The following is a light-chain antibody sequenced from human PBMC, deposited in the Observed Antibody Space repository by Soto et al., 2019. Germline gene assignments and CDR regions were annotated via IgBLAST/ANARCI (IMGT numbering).Light chain of an antibody. CDR2: DAS. V-gene: IGKV3-11*01. Sequence: EIVLTQSPATLSLSPGERATLSCRASQSVSSYLAWYQQKPGQAPRLLIYDASNRATGIPARFSGSGSGTDFTLTISSLEPEDFAVYYCRQRSNWPPFTFGQGTRLEIK. CDR1: QSVSSY. CDR3: RQRSNWPPFT. J-gene: IGKJ5*01.